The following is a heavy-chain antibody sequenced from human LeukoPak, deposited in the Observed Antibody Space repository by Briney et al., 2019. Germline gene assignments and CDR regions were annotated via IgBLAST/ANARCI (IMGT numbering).Heavy chain of an antibody. CDR3: ARDLGQSEHSNSWGVFDI. V-gene: IGHV1-2*02. Sequence: ASVKVSCKASGNTFTDYYMQWVRQAPGQGLEWMGWINPNNGGTNYAQKFQGRVTMTRDTSISTAYMEVSWLRFDDTAVYYCARDLGQSEHSNSWGVFDIWGQGTLVTVSS. J-gene: IGHJ3*02. D-gene: IGHD6-6*01. CDR2: INPNNGGT. CDR1: GNTFTDYY.